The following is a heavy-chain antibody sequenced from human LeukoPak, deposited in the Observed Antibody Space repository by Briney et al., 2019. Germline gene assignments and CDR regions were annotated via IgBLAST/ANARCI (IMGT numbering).Heavy chain of an antibody. V-gene: IGHV4-59*01. CDR3: ARGAGGWYPYYYGMDV. Sequence: SETLSLTCTVSGGSISSYYWSWIRQPPGKGLEWIGYIYYSGSTNYNPSLKSRVTISVDTSKNQFSLKLSSVTAADTAVYYCARGAGGWYPYYYGMDVWGQGTTVTVSS. J-gene: IGHJ6*02. D-gene: IGHD6-19*01. CDR2: IYYSGST. CDR1: GGSISSYY.